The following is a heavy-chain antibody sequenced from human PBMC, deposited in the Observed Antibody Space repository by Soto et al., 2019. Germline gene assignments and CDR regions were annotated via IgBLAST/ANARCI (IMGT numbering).Heavy chain of an antibody. CDR2: ISSGRPDI. Sequence: GGSLRLSCAASGFSFDTYNMNWVRQAPGKGLEWVSSISSGRPDIFYADSVRGRFTISRDDAKKSLFLQMNSLRADDTAVYYCAKAGGAAGTVDYFDYWGQGTLVTVSS. J-gene: IGHJ4*02. CDR1: GFSFDTYN. D-gene: IGHD6-13*01. CDR3: AKAGGAAGTVDYFDY. V-gene: IGHV3-21*01.